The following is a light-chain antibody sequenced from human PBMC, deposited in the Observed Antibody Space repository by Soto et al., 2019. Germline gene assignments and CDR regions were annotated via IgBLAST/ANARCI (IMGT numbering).Light chain of an antibody. CDR3: QQYDNLPLT. V-gene: IGKV1-33*01. CDR2: DAS. CDR1: QDIANY. Sequence: IQLTQSPSSLSASVGDRVTITCQASQDIANYFNWYQQKAGRALMFLIYDASNLETGDPSRCSGSGYGTDFALTISGLQPEDIATYYCQQYDNLPLTFGGGTKVDIK. J-gene: IGKJ4*01.